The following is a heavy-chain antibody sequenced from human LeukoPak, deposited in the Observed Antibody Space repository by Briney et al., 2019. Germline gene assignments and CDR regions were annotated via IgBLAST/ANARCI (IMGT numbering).Heavy chain of an antibody. Sequence: QPSETLSLNCTVSGGSISSGTFSWGWIRQPPGKGLEWIGSLRYSGDTKYNPSLKSRLTMSTDTSKKQFSLKLNSVTAADTAVYFCARVGYCAGDCYHTWFDPWGQGTLVTVSS. V-gene: IGHV4-39*01. CDR3: ARVGYCAGDCYHTWFDP. J-gene: IGHJ5*02. D-gene: IGHD2-21*02. CDR1: GGSISSGTFS. CDR2: LRYSGDT.